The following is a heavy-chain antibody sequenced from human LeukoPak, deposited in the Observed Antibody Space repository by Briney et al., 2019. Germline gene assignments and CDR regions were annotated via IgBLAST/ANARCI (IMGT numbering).Heavy chain of an antibody. V-gene: IGHV4-30-2*01. CDR2: IYHSGST. CDR1: GGSISSGGYS. J-gene: IGHJ4*02. D-gene: IGHD2-8*02. CDR3: AGHHPRNTVDF. Sequence: PSETLSLTCAVSGGSISSGGYSWSWIRQPPGKGLEWIGYIYHSGSTYYNPSLKSRVTISLDTSKNQFSLKLSSVTAADTAIYYCAGHHPRNTVDFWGQGTLVTVSS.